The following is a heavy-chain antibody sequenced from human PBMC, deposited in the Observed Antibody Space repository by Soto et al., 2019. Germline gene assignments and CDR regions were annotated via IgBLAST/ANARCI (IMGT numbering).Heavy chain of an antibody. D-gene: IGHD2-21*02. CDR1: GGTFSSYA. CDR2: IIPIFGTA. V-gene: IGHV1-69*13. J-gene: IGHJ6*02. CDR3: ARDGIVVVTAIDYYYYYGMDV. Sequence: SVKVSCKASGGTFSSYAISWVRQAPGQGLEWMGGIIPIFGTANYAQKFQGRVTITADESTSTAYMELSSLRSEDTAVYYCARDGIVVVTAIDYYYYYGMDVWGQGTTVTVSS.